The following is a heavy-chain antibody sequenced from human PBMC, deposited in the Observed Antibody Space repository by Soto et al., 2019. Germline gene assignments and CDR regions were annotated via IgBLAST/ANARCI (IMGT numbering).Heavy chain of an antibody. D-gene: IGHD3-10*01. V-gene: IGHV4-30-4*01. CDR1: CGSISSGDYY. Sequence: SETLSLTCTVSCGSISSGDYYWSWIRQPPGKGLEWIGYIYYSGSTYYNPSLKSRVTISVDTSKNQFSLKLSSVTAADTAVYYCARESRFGELTYYYYGMDVWGQGTTVTVSS. J-gene: IGHJ6*02. CDR3: ARESRFGELTYYYYGMDV. CDR2: IYYSGST.